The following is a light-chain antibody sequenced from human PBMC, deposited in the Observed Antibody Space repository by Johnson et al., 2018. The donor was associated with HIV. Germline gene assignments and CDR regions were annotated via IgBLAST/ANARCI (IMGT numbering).Light chain of an antibody. CDR2: ENN. CDR3: GTWDNSLTAGSYV. Sequence: SFFTHPPSFSSSPFPNFTLSFSLIISPLFNTSLSWYQHLPGTAPKLLIYENNKRPSGIPDRFSGSKSGPSATLGIAGLQTGDEADYYCGTWDNSLTAGSYVFWTGTKVTVL. J-gene: IGLJ1*01. V-gene: IGLV1-51*01. CDR1: ISPLFNTS.